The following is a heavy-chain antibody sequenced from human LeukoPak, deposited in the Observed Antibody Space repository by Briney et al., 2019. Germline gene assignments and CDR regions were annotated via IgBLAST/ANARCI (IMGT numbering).Heavy chain of an antibody. CDR1: GFTFSIYA. V-gene: IGHV3-23*01. Sequence: GGSLRLSCAASGFTFSIYAMSWVRQAPGKGLEWVSASSGSGDRRYYADSVKGRFTISRDNAKNSVYLQMNSLGVEDTAVYYCARVHGAYPIDYWGQGTLVTVSS. J-gene: IGHJ4*02. CDR2: SSGSGDRR. CDR3: ARVHGAYPIDY. D-gene: IGHD4/OR15-4a*01.